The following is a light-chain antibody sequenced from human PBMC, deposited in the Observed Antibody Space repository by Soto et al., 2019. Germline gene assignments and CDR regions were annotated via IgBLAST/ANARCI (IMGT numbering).Light chain of an antibody. CDR1: QSISSW. Sequence: IQRTQSPSTRSACVGDGAGVGGLASQSISSWLAWYQQKPGKAPKLLIYAASSLQSGVPSRFSGSGSGTDFTLTISSLQPEDFATYFCQQSYSTRLTFGGGTKVDIK. CDR2: AAS. V-gene: IGKV1-39*01. J-gene: IGKJ4*01. CDR3: QQSYSTRLT.